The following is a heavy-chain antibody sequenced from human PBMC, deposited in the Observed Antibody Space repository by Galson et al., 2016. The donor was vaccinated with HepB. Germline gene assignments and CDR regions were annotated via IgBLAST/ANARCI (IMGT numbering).Heavy chain of an antibody. CDR1: GDSIRSSNYN. CDR2: IHSSAIA. Sequence: SETLSLTCAVSGDSIRSSNYNWGWIRQPPGKGLEWIATIHSSAIAYYNPSLKSRATMSVDTSKNQFSLKLISATAADTAVYYCARRGVITVAVDYWGQGTLVAVSS. D-gene: IGHD3-10*01. J-gene: IGHJ4*02. CDR3: ARRGVITVAVDY. V-gene: IGHV4-39*01.